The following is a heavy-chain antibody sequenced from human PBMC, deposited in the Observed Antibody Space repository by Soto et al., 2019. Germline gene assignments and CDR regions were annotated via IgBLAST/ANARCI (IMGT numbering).Heavy chain of an antibody. CDR2: IWYDGSKK. Sequence: QVQLVESGGGVVQPGRSLRLSCAASGYSFSTYGMHWARQAPGKGLDWVALIWYDGSKKQYAESVKGRFTIARDDSKNTLFLQMDSLRVEDTAVYYCVRDPATVTSYFDYWGQGTLVTVSP. J-gene: IGHJ4*02. V-gene: IGHV3-33*01. CDR1: GYSFSTYG. CDR3: VRDPATVTSYFDY. D-gene: IGHD3-16*01.